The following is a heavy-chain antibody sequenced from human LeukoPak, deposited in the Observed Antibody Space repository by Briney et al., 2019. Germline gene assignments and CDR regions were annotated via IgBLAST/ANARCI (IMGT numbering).Heavy chain of an antibody. D-gene: IGHD6-19*01. Sequence: SETLSLTCTVSGDSISISSYYWDWIRQPPGKGLEWIGSTHYSGSTYYNLSLKSRVTISVDTSKNQFSLKLSSVTAADTAVYYCARSIAVAGISWGQGTLVTVSS. CDR3: ARSIAVAGIS. J-gene: IGHJ4*02. CDR1: GDSISISSYY. V-gene: IGHV4-39*01. CDR2: THYSGST.